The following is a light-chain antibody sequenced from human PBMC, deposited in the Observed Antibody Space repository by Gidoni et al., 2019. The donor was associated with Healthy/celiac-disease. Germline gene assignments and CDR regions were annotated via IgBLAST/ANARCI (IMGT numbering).Light chain of an antibody. CDR1: QDISNY. CDR3: QQYDNPVT. Sequence: DIQMTQSPSSLSASVGDRVTITCQASQDISNYLNWYQQKPGKAPKLLIYDASNLETGVPSRFSGSGSGTDFTFTISSLQPEDIATYYCQQYDNPVTFXGXTKVEIK. J-gene: IGKJ4*01. CDR2: DAS. V-gene: IGKV1-33*01.